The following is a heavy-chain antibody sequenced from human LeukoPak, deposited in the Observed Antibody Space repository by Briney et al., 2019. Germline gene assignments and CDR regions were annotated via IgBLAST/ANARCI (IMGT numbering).Heavy chain of an antibody. D-gene: IGHD5-18*01. J-gene: IGHJ4*02. CDR3: ARHVQGYSADY. V-gene: IGHV5-51*01. Sequence: GESLKISCQASGYTFDIYWVGWVRPMRGRGLWWVGIVDPRDRDGRYSPSFLGQATISADKSISTAYRQLNSLKTSNTARYYCARHVQGYSADYWGQGTLVTVSS. CDR2: VDPRDRDG. CDR1: GYTFDIYW.